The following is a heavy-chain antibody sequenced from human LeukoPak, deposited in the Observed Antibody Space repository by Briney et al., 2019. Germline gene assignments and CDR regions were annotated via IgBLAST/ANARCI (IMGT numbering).Heavy chain of an antibody. CDR1: GGTFSSYA. Sequence: SVKVSCKASGGTFSSYAISWVRQAPGQGLEWMGRIIPILGIANYAQKFQGRVTITADKSTSTAYMELSSLRSEDTAVYYCARVDTAMVIDNWGQGTLVTVSS. CDR3: ARVDTAMVIDN. CDR2: IIPILGIA. D-gene: IGHD5-18*01. J-gene: IGHJ4*02. V-gene: IGHV1-69*04.